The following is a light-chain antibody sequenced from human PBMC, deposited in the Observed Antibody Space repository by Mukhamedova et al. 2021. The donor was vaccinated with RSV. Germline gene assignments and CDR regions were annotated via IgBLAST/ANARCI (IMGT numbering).Light chain of an antibody. CDR2: YDS. CDR3: QVWDSSSDHP. V-gene: IGLV3-21*04. CDR1: NIGSKG. J-gene: IGLJ2*01. Sequence: ITCGGNNIGSKGVHWYQQKPGQAPVLVIYYDSDRPSGIPERFSGSNSGNTATLTISRVEAGDEADYYCQVWDSSSDHPFGGGTKL.